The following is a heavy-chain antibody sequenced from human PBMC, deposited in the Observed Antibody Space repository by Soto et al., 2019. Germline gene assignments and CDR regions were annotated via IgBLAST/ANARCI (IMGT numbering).Heavy chain of an antibody. CDR1: GGSISSSSYY. V-gene: IGHV4-39*01. CDR2: IYYSGST. Sequence: QLQLQESGPGLVKPSETLSLTCTVSGGSISSSSYYWGWIRQPPGKGLEWIGSIYYSGSTYYNPSLKSRVPISVDTSNSKFSLKLSSVTAADTAVDYCARQGEGGYNRTWFDPWGQGTLVTVSS. D-gene: IGHD3-16*01. J-gene: IGHJ5*02. CDR3: ARQGEGGYNRTWFDP.